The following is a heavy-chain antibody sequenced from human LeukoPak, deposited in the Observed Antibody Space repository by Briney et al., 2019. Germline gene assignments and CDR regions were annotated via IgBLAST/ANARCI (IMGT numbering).Heavy chain of an antibody. Sequence: GGSLRLSCTASGFTLSNYEMKWVRQAPGKGLEWISYINSGGTTTYYADSVKGRFTISRDSAKNSLYLQMNSLRDEDTSVYYCARAVTVVTRGGLVFDYWGQGTLVTVSS. CDR3: ARAVTVVTRGGLVFDY. CDR1: GFTLSNYE. D-gene: IGHD2-21*02. V-gene: IGHV3-48*03. J-gene: IGHJ4*02. CDR2: INSGGTTT.